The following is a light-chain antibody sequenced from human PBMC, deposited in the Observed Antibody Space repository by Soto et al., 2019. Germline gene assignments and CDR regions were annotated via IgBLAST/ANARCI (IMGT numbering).Light chain of an antibody. V-gene: IGKV3-15*01. Sequence: EIVMTQSPATLSVSPGERATLSCRASQSVGTDLAWYQQKPGQAPRRLIYGASTRATGIPARFSGSGSGTVFTLTINSLQSEDLAVYYCHQYNDWPRFTFGPGTKVEIK. CDR3: HQYNDWPRFT. CDR1: QSVGTD. CDR2: GAS. J-gene: IGKJ3*01.